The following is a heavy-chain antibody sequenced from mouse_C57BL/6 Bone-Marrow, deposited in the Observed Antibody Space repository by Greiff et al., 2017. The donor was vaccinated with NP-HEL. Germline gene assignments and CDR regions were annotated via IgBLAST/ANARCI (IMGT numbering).Heavy chain of an antibody. V-gene: IGHV1-59*01. CDR2: IDPSDSYT. J-gene: IGHJ2*01. CDR1: GYTFTSYW. D-gene: IGHD2-3*01. Sequence: QVQLQQPGAELVRPGTSVKLSCKASGYTFTSYWMHWVKQRPGQGLEWIGVIDPSDSYTNYIQKFKGKATLTVDTSSSTAYMQLSSLTSEDSAVYYCARGDGYYVADYFDYWGQGTTLTVSS. CDR3: ARGDGYYVADYFDY.